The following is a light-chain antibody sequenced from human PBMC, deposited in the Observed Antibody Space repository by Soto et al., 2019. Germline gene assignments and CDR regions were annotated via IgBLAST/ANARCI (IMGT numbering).Light chain of an antibody. V-gene: IGKV1-39*01. Sequence: DIQMTQSPSSVSASVGDRVTITCRASQTLNNYLTWFQQKQGKAPKVLIYAASTLQSGVPSRFSGSGSGAEFTRTISILQPEDFATYYCQPIFSPLLTFGGGTKVEIK. J-gene: IGKJ4*01. CDR1: QTLNNY. CDR2: AAS. CDR3: QPIFSPLLT.